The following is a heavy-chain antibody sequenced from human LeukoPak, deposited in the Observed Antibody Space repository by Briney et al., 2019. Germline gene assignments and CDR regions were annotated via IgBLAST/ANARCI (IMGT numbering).Heavy chain of an antibody. CDR1: GYSFTSYW. V-gene: IGHV5-51*01. CDR2: IYPVDSDT. D-gene: IGHD3-16*02. J-gene: IGHJ4*02. Sequence: GESLKISCKGSGYSFTSYWIGWVRQMPGKGLEWMGIIYPVDSDTRLSPSCQGQVTISADKSISTAYLQWSSLKASATAMYYCARPARVFWGSYRPNPYYFDYWGQGTLVTVSS. CDR3: ARPARVFWGSYRPNPYYFDY.